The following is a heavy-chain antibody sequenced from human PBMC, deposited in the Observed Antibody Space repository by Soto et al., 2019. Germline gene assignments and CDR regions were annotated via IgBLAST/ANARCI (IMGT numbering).Heavy chain of an antibody. CDR3: ARVYYDSSGYHYFDY. J-gene: IGHJ4*02. V-gene: IGHV4-4*02. Sequence: SETLSLTCAVSGGSISSSNWWSWVRQPPGKGLEWIGEIYHSGSTNYNPSLKSRVTISVDKSKNQFSLKLSSVTAADTAVYYCARVYYDSSGYHYFDYWGQGTLVTVSS. CDR1: GGSISSSNW. CDR2: IYHSGST. D-gene: IGHD3-22*01.